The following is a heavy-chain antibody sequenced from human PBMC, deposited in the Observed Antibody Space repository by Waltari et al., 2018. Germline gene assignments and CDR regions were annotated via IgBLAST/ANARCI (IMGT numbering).Heavy chain of an antibody. D-gene: IGHD3-10*01. V-gene: IGHV1-2*02. CDR3: ARDLTGFGELFQGAFDI. J-gene: IGHJ3*02. CDR1: GYTFTGYY. Sequence: QVQLVQSGAEVKKHGASVKVSCKASGYTFTGYYMHWVRQAPGQGLEWMGWINPNSGGTNYAQKFQGRVTMTRDTSISTAYMELSRLRSDDTAVYYCARDLTGFGELFQGAFDIWGQGTMVTVSS. CDR2: INPNSGGT.